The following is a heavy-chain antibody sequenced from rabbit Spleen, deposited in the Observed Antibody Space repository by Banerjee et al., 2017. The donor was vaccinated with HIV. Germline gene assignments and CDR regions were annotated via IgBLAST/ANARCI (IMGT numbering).Heavy chain of an antibody. CDR3: ARGSAAMTMVITGFYLNL. Sequence: LEESGGGLVKPGGSLTLTCTASGFSFSSHYWICWVRQAPGKGLEWIACINAVTGKAVYASWAKGRFTFSKTSSTTVTLQMTRLTAADTATYFCARGSAAMTMVITGFYLNLWGQGTLVTVS. CDR1: GFSFSSHYW. J-gene: IGHJ4*01. V-gene: IGHV1S45*01. D-gene: IGHD2-1*01. CDR2: INAVTGKA.